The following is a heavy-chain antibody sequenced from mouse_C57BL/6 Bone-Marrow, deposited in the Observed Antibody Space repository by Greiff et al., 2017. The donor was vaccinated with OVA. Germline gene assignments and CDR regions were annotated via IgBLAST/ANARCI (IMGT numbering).Heavy chain of an antibody. V-gene: IGHV1-52*01. Sequence: QVQLQQPGAELVRPGSSVKLSCKASGYTFTSYWMHWVKQRPIQGLEWIGNIDPSDSETHYNQKFKDKATLTVDKSSSTAYMQLSSLTSEDSAVYYWARSPDGYYFAWFAYWGQGTLVTVSA. CDR1: GYTFTSYW. D-gene: IGHD2-3*01. CDR3: ARSPDGYYFAWFAY. J-gene: IGHJ3*01. CDR2: IDPSDSET.